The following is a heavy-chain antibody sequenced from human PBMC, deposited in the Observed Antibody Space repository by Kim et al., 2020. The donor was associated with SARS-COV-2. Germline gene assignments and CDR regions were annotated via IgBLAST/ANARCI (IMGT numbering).Heavy chain of an antibody. D-gene: IGHD3-16*01. CDR3: ARGGSRGALPY. Sequence: TKYNPSRKSRVTISVDTSKNQFSLKLSSVTAADTAVYYCARGGSRGALPYWGQGTLVTVSS. CDR2: T. J-gene: IGHJ4*02. V-gene: IGHV4-34*01.